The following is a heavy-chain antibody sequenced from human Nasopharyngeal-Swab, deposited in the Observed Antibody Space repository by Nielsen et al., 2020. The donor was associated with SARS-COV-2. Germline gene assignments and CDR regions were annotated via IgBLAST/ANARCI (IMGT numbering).Heavy chain of an antibody. J-gene: IGHJ4*02. CDR2: ISTKTGAP. V-gene: IGHV7-4-1*02. CDR1: GYTFTSNV. Sequence: ASVKVSCKASGYTFTSNVLNWVRQAPGQGPEYIGWISTKTGAPTYAQAFTGRFVLSLDTSVYTTYLQISSLQADDTAVYYCARENQEYANIWIDYWGQGTQVTVSS. D-gene: IGHD1-1*01. CDR3: ARENQEYANIWIDY.